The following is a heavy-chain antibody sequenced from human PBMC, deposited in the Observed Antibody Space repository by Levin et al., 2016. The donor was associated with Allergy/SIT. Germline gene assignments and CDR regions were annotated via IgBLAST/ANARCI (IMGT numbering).Heavy chain of an antibody. Sequence: GGSLRLSCAASRFTFDDYALHWVRQAPGKGLEWVSGISWNSDTIGYADSVKGRFTISRDNAKNSLYLQMNSLRAEDTAVYYCARDGYDFWSGYYTGDGDAFDIWGQGTMVTVSS. CDR1: RFTFDDYA. CDR2: ISWNSDTI. CDR3: ARDGYDFWSGYYTGDGDAFDI. V-gene: IGHV3-9*01. J-gene: IGHJ3*02. D-gene: IGHD3-3*01.